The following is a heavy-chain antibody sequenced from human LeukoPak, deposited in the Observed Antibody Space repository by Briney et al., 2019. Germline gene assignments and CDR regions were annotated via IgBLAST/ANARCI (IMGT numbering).Heavy chain of an antibody. Sequence: TGGSLRLSCAASGFTFSTYAMTWVRQAPGKGLEWVSGISGSVDNTYYADSVKGRFAISRDNSQSTVFLQMNSLRAEDTALYYCAKDLHYYVAMDVWGQGTAVTVSS. CDR2: ISGSVDNT. CDR1: GFTFSTYA. CDR3: AKDLHYYVAMDV. D-gene: IGHD3-10*02. V-gene: IGHV3-23*01. J-gene: IGHJ6*02.